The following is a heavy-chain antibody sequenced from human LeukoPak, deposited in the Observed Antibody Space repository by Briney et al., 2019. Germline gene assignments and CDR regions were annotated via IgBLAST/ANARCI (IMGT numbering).Heavy chain of an antibody. V-gene: IGHV1-8*01. J-gene: IGHJ4*02. D-gene: IGHD2-15*01. Sequence: ASVKVSCKASGYTFTSYDINWVRQAAGQGLEWMGWMNPNNGNTGYAQRFQGRVTMTRSTSLSTAYMELSSLTSEDTAVYYCARSSCTGGSCIPGGFDWGQGTLVTVSS. CDR1: GYTFTSYD. CDR3: ARSSCTGGSCIPGGFD. CDR2: MNPNNGNT.